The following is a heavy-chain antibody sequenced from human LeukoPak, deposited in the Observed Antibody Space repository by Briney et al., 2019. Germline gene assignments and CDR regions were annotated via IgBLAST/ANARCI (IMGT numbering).Heavy chain of an antibody. CDR1: GFTFSSYA. D-gene: IGHD6-13*01. J-gene: IGHJ4*02. Sequence: GGSLRLSCAASGFTFSSYAMSWVRQAPGKGLEWVSAISGSGGSTYYADSVKGRFTISRDNSKNTLYLQMNSLRAEDTAVYYCAKDLVANYYSSSWAIDYWGQGTLVTVSS. V-gene: IGHV3-23*01. CDR3: AKDLVANYYSSSWAIDY. CDR2: ISGSGGST.